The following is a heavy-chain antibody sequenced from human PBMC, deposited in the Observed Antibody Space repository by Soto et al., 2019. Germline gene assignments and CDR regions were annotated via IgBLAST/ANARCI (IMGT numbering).Heavy chain of an antibody. J-gene: IGHJ4*02. V-gene: IGHV1-69*13. Sequence: ASVKVSCKASGGTFSSYAISWVRQAPGQGLDWMGEITPLFGTAKYAQKLQGRVTITADESTSTAYMELSSLKSEDTALYYCARHISYQPLFSGFDFWGQGTLVTVSS. CDR2: ITPLFGTA. CDR3: ARHISYQPLFSGFDF. CDR1: GGTFSSYA. D-gene: IGHD3-10*02.